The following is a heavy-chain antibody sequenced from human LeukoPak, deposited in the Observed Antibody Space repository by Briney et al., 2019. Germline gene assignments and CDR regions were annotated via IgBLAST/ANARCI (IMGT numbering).Heavy chain of an antibody. CDR3: ARDPYYGDYVV. Sequence: TGGPLRLSCAASGFTFSSYEMNWVRQAPGKGLEWVSYISSSGSTIYYADSVKGRFTISRDNAKNSLYLQMNSLRAEDTAVYYCARDPYYGDYVVWGQGTLVTVSS. D-gene: IGHD4-17*01. V-gene: IGHV3-48*03. J-gene: IGHJ4*02. CDR2: ISSSGSTI. CDR1: GFTFSSYE.